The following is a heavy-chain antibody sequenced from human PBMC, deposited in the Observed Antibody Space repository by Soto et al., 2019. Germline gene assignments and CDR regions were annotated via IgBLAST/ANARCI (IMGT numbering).Heavy chain of an antibody. Sequence: QVQLQESGPGLVKPSETLSLTCTVSGGSLSRYFWSWIRQPPGKALEWIGYIYYSGSTNYNPSLKGRVTISGDTSKNQFSLNLRSATAADTAVYYCAREAVKDDFWSGYYSPYYYYYLDVWGKGTTVTVSS. V-gene: IGHV4-59*01. CDR3: AREAVKDDFWSGYYSPYYYYYLDV. CDR1: GGSLSRYF. CDR2: IYYSGST. D-gene: IGHD3-3*01. J-gene: IGHJ6*03.